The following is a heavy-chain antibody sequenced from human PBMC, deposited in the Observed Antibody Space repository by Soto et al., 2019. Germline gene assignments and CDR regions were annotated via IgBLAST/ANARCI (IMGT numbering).Heavy chain of an antibody. CDR3: ARANTIFGVVTSFDP. D-gene: IGHD3-3*01. Sequence: GGSLRLSCAASGFTVSSNYMSWVRQAPGKGLEWVSVIYSGGSTYYADSVKGRFTISRDNSKNTLYLQMNSLRAEDTAVYYCARANTIFGVVTSFDPWGQGTLVTVSS. CDR2: IYSGGST. J-gene: IGHJ5*02. V-gene: IGHV3-66*01. CDR1: GFTVSSNY.